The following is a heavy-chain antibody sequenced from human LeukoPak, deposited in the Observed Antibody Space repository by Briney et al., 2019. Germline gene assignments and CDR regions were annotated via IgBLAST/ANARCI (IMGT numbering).Heavy chain of an antibody. V-gene: IGHV3-20*04. J-gene: IGHJ4*02. Sequence: GGSLRLSCTASGFAFDEHGMSWVRQGPGKGLEWVSGINWSGGSTGYSDPVRGRFTISRDNAKNSLYLQMDSLRAEDTALYYCARAPITSPFYFDCWGQGTLVTVSS. CDR3: ARAPITSPFYFDC. D-gene: IGHD3-10*01. CDR1: GFAFDEHG. CDR2: INWSGGST.